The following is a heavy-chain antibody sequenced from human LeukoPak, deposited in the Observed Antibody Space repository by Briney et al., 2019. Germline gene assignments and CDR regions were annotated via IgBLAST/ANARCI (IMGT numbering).Heavy chain of an antibody. CDR3: ARHDRRTGSHFDY. CDR2: IYHNGNI. Sequence: PSETLSLTCTVSGDSISGSSYYWGWIRQPPGEGLEWSGSIYHNGNIYYNPSPKSRVSISVDTSKNQFSLKLSSVTAADTAVYYCARHDRRTGSHFDYWGQGTLVTVSS. V-gene: IGHV4-39*01. CDR1: GDSISGSSYY. J-gene: IGHJ4*02. D-gene: IGHD1-14*01.